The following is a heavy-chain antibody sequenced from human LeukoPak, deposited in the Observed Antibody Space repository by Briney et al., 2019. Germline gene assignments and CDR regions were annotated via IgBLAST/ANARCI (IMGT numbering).Heavy chain of an antibody. V-gene: IGHV3-33*01. CDR2: IWYDGSNK. CDR3: ARDSSPGYCSGGSCLFDP. D-gene: IGHD2-15*01. J-gene: IGHJ5*02. Sequence: GGSLRLSCAASGFTFSSYGMHWVRQAPAKGLEWVAVIWYDGSNKYYADSVKGRFTISRDNSKNTLYLQMNSLRAEDTAVYYCARDSSPGYCSGGSCLFDPWGQGTLVTVSS. CDR1: GFTFSSYG.